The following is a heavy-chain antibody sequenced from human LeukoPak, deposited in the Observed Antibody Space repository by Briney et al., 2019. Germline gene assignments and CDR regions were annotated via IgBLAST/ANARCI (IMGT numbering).Heavy chain of an antibody. D-gene: IGHD2-21*01. Sequence: GGSLRLSCAASGFTFSGYSMDWVRQAPGKGLEWLSYISSPSSTIYYADSVRGRYTISRDNAKNSLYLQMNSLRAEDAAIYYCARAYLLPSIPYWYFDLWGRGTLVTVSS. CDR3: ARAYLLPSIPYWYFDL. J-gene: IGHJ2*01. CDR1: GFTFSGYS. V-gene: IGHV3-48*04. CDR2: ISSPSSTI.